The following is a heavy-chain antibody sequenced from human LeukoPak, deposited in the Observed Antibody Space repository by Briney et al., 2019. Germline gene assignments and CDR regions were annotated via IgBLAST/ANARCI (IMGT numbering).Heavy chain of an antibody. V-gene: IGHV3-30*03. D-gene: IGHD3-10*01. CDR1: GFTYSMYG. Sequence: GRSLRLSCAASGFTYSMYGMHWVRQAPGNGLEWVAVISYDGSNKYYADSVKGRFTISRDNSKNTLYLQMNSLRAEDTAVYYCARDGYTYGSGSYYNSYFDYWGQGTLVTVSS. J-gene: IGHJ4*02. CDR3: ARDGYTYGSGSYYNSYFDY. CDR2: ISYDGSNK.